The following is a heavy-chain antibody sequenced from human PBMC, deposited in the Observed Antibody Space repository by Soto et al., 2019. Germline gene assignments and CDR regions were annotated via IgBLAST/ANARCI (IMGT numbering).Heavy chain of an antibody. Sequence: PGESLKISCKGSRYRFTSYWIGWVRQMPGKGLEWMGIIYPGDSDTRYSPSFQGQVTISADRSISTAYVQWSSLKASDTAMYYCARPNITESRPFPYYYYGMDVWGQGTTVTVSS. CDR2: IYPGDSDT. CDR3: ARPNITESRPFPYYYYGMDV. J-gene: IGHJ6*02. CDR1: RYRFTSYW. D-gene: IGHD3-10*01. V-gene: IGHV5-51*01.